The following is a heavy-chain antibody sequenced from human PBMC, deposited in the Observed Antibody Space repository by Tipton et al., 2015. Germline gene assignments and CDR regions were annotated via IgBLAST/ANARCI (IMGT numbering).Heavy chain of an antibody. Sequence: SLRLSCAASGFTFSSYWMSWVRQAPGKGPAWVANIKQDGSEKYYVDSVKGRFTISRDNAKNSLYLQMNSLRAEDTAVYYCASRYCSGGSCFPYWDYWGPGTLVTVSS. CDR3: ASRYCSGGSCFPYWDY. V-gene: IGHV3-7*01. CDR1: GFTFSSYW. CDR2: IKQDGSEK. D-gene: IGHD2-15*01. J-gene: IGHJ4*02.